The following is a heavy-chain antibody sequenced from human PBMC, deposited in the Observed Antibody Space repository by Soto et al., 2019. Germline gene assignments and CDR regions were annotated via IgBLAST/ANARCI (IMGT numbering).Heavy chain of an antibody. CDR3: ARPTRYCSSTSCYELDY. CDR2: ISAYNGNT. Sequence: QVQLVQSGAEVKKPGASVKVSCKASGYTFTSYGISWVRQAPGQGLEWMGWISAYNGNTNYAQKLQARVTMTTDTSTSTAYMELRSLRSDDTAVYYCARPTRYCSSTSCYELDYWGQGTLVTVSS. D-gene: IGHD2-2*01. J-gene: IGHJ4*02. CDR1: GYTFTSYG. V-gene: IGHV1-18*01.